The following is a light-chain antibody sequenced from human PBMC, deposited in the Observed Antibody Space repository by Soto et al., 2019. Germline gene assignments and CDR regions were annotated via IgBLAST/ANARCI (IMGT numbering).Light chain of an antibody. Sequence: EIVLAQSPAILSVSAVARATVSCRASQSISRSLAWYQQKPGQAPRLLISDASTRATGIPARFSGSGSGTEFTLTISSLQSEDFAVYYCQKYGSSPRKFGKGTTVDIK. J-gene: IGKJ1*01. CDR2: DAS. CDR1: QSISRS. V-gene: IGKV3-15*01. CDR3: QKYGSSPRK.